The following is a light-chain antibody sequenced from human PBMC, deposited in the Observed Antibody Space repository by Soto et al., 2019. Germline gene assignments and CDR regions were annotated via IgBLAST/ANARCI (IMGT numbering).Light chain of an antibody. CDR3: NSLSAAGSSYV. CDR2: EAS. Sequence: QSVLTQPPSVSGSPGQSVTISCTGTSTDFVSYNRVSWYQQPPGTAPKLIIYEASNRPSGVPDRFSGSKSGNTASLTISGLQAEDEAEYYCNSLSAAGSSYVFGPGTKVTVL. V-gene: IGLV2-18*02. CDR1: STDFVSYNR. J-gene: IGLJ1*01.